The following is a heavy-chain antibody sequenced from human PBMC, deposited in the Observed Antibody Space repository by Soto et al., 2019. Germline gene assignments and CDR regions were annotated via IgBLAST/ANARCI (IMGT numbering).Heavy chain of an antibody. V-gene: IGHV3-48*03. D-gene: IGHD6-19*01. CDR1: GFTCSSYE. J-gene: IGHJ1*01. Sequence: EVQLVESGGGLVQPGGSLRLSCAASGFTCSSYEMNWVRQAPGKGLEWVSYISSSGSTIYYADSVKGRFTSSRDNAKNSLYRQMNSLRAEDTSVYYCARTLGLDRAEYFQQWGKGTLVTVSS. CDR3: ARTLGLDRAEYFQQ. CDR2: ISSSGSTI.